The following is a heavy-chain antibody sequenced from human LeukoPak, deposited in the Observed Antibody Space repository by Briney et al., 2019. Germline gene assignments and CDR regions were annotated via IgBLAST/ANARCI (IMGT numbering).Heavy chain of an antibody. J-gene: IGHJ4*02. CDR3: ARDSGSRYSYFDY. V-gene: IGHV3-33*01. CDR1: GFTFSSYG. Sequence: GRSLRLSCAASGFTFSSYGMHWVRQAPGTGLEWVAVIWYDGSNKYYADSVKGRFTISRDNSKNTLYLQMNSLRAEDTAVYYCARDSGSRYSYFDYWGQGTLVTVSS. CDR2: IWYDGSNK. D-gene: IGHD6-13*01.